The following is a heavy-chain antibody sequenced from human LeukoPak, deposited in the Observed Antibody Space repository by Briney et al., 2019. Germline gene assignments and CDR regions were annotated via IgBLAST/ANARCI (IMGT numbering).Heavy chain of an antibody. J-gene: IGHJ4*02. CDR3: AKATGGWPRYFDY. CDR2: TSHDGGST. D-gene: IGHD6-19*01. Sequence: PGGSLRLSCAASEFTYWMSWVRQAPGKGLEWVAFTSHDGGSTYYADFVEGRFTISRDIYKSTVYLQMNSLRAEDTAVYYCAKATGGWPRYFDYWGQGTLVTVSS. V-gene: IGHV3-30*18. CDR1: EFTYW.